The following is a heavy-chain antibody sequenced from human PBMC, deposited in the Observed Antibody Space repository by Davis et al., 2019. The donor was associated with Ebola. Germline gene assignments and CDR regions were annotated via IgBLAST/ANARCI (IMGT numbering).Heavy chain of an antibody. D-gene: IGHD1-26*01. J-gene: IGHJ4*02. CDR2: ISYSGSP. Sequence: MPSETLSLTCTVSGDSFSSGAYYWNWIRQHPGKGLEWIGFISYSGSPYYNPALKSRVTMSIDTSKNQFSLKLRSVTAADTAMYYCARDVGQNYFDYWGQGTLVTVSS. V-gene: IGHV4-31*03. CDR3: ARDVGQNYFDY. CDR1: GDSFSSGAYY.